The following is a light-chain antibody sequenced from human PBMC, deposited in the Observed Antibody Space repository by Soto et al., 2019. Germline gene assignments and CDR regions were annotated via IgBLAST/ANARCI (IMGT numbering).Light chain of an antibody. CDR1: QSIGTY. V-gene: IGKV1-39*01. J-gene: IGKJ2*01. CDR3: QQSFSTPPT. CDR2: AAS. Sequence: DIQMTQSPSSLSASVGDRVTITCRASQSIGTYLNWYLQKPGKAPQLLIHAASSLQTGVPSRFSGSGSGTEFTLTISSMQHEDFASFYCQQSFSTPPTFGQGTKLAIK.